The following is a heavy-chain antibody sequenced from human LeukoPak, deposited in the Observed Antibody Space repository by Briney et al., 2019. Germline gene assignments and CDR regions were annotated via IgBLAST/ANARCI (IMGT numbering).Heavy chain of an antibody. Sequence: SETLSLTCTVSGGSISSYYWSWIRQPPGKGLGWIGYIYYSGSTNYNPSLKSRVTISVDTSKNQFSLKLSSVTAADSAVYYCARVDWNDVLVYFDYWGQGALVTVSS. D-gene: IGHD1-1*01. CDR2: IYYSGST. J-gene: IGHJ4*02. V-gene: IGHV4-59*01. CDR3: ARVDWNDVLVYFDY. CDR1: GGSISSYY.